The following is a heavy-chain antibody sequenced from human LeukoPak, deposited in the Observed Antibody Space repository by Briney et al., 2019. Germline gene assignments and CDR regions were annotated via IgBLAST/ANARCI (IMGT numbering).Heavy chain of an antibody. V-gene: IGHV3-23*01. Sequence: GRSLRLSCAASGFTFSSYAMSWVRQAPGKGLEWVSAISGSGGSTYYADSVKGRFTISRDNSKNTLYLQMNSLRAEDTAVYYCAKRRFLGIAVAGPMDVWGQGTTVTVSS. D-gene: IGHD6-19*01. CDR2: ISGSGGST. J-gene: IGHJ6*02. CDR3: AKRRFLGIAVAGPMDV. CDR1: GFTFSSYA.